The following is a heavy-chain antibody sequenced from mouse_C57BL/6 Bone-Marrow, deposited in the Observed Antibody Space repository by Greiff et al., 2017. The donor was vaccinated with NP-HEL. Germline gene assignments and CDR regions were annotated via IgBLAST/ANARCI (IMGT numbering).Heavy chain of an antibody. Sequence: VQLQQSGAELVRPGASVTLSCKASGYTFTDYEMHWVKQTPVHGLEWIGAIDPETGGTAYNQKFKGKAILTADKSSSTAYMELRSLTSEDSAVYYCTRAGAMDYGGQGTSVTGAS. CDR2: IDPETGGT. V-gene: IGHV1-15*01. CDR1: GYTFTDYE. J-gene: IGHJ4*01. CDR3: TRAGAMDY.